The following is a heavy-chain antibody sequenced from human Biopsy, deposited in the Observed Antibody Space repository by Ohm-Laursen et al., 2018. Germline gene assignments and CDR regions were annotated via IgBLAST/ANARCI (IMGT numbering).Heavy chain of an antibody. Sequence: PSETLSLTCTASGDSISTSTTYYWAWLRQPPGKGLEWIGSIYNSETTFYNPSLKSRVAISVDTSTNQFSLKVSSVTAADTALYYCARHPTGFWFDPWGHGTLVTVSS. CDR2: IYNSETT. CDR3: ARHPTGFWFDP. V-gene: IGHV4-39*01. CDR1: GDSISTSTTYY. J-gene: IGHJ5*02.